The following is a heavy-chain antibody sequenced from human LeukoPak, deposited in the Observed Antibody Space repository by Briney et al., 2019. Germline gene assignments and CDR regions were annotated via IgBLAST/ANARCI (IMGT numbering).Heavy chain of an antibody. CDR2: ISVNNGNT. V-gene: IGHV1-18*01. D-gene: IGHD4-17*01. J-gene: IGHJ4*02. Sequence: GASVKVSCKASGYTFTSSGISWVRQAPGQGLEWMGWISVNNGNTNYAQKLQDRVTMTADTSTSTAYMELRSLRSDDTAVYHCARDGNYGDDDLDYWGQGTLVTVSS. CDR1: GYTFTSSG. CDR3: ARDGNYGDDDLDY.